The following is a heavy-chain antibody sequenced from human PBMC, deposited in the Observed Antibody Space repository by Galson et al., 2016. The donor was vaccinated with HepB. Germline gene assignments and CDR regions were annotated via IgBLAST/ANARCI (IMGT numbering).Heavy chain of an antibody. Sequence: SLRLSCAASGFTFSSYGMHWVRQAPGKGLEWVAVISYDGTNKYYGDSVKGRFTISRDNSKNTLYLQMNSLRAEDTAVYNWAKDDSNGYYYFAYWGEGTLLTVSS. CDR3: AKDDSNGYYYFAY. V-gene: IGHV3-30*18. J-gene: IGHJ4*02. CDR1: GFTFSSYG. D-gene: IGHD3-22*01. CDR2: ISYDGTNK.